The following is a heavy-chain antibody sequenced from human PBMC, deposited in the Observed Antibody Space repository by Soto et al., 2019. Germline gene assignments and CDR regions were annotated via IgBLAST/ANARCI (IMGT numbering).Heavy chain of an antibody. J-gene: IGHJ4*02. CDR2: ISANDVGT. Sequence: GGSLRLSCEASGFTLRNYAMTWVRQAPGKGLEWVSLISANDVGTYYAESVKTRFTISTDQSRNTVYLQMDGLRADDTAIYYCAKAKNDYNWDNRPPFDYWGQGTLVTVSS. D-gene: IGHD1-20*01. CDR1: GFTLRNYA. V-gene: IGHV3-23*01. CDR3: AKAKNDYNWDNRPPFDY.